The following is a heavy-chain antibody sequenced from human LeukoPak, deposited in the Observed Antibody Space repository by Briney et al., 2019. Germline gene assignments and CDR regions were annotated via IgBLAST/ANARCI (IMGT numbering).Heavy chain of an antibody. CDR3: ARLNCGGDCYSPLDWFDP. J-gene: IGHJ5*02. CDR2: IYPGGSDT. D-gene: IGHD2-21*01. CDR1: GYSFTSYW. Sequence: GESLKISCKGSGYSFTSYWIGWVRQMPGKGLEWMGIIYPGGSDTRYSPSFQGQVTISADKSISTAYLQWSSLKASDTAMYYCARLNCGGDCYSPLDWFDPWGQGTLVTVSS. V-gene: IGHV5-51*01.